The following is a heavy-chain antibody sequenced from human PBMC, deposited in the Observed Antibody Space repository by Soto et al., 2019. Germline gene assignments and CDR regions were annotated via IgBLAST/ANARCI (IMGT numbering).Heavy chain of an antibody. CDR1: GGSVSSGSFY. J-gene: IGHJ6*02. Sequence: SETLSLTCTVSGGSVSSGSFYWSWIRRPPGKGLEWIGYFYDSGSTNYNPSLRSRVTMSVDTSKNQFSLKLSSVAAADTAVYYCAASAPPATNYYSAMPVWGQGTTVTVSS. V-gene: IGHV4-61*01. CDR3: AASAPPATNYYSAMPV. D-gene: IGHD5-12*01. CDR2: FYDSGST.